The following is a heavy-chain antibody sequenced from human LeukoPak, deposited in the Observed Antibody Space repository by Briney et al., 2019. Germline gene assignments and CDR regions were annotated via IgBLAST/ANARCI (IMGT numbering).Heavy chain of an antibody. Sequence: ASVKVSCKASGGTFSSYAISWVRQAPGQGLEWMGRIIPILGIANYAQKFQGRVTITTDESTSTAYMELSSLRSEDTAVYYCARELSAAAGTGAFDIWGQGTMVTVSS. D-gene: IGHD6-13*01. CDR3: ARELSAAAGTGAFDI. J-gene: IGHJ3*02. CDR2: IIPILGIA. CDR1: GGTFSSYA. V-gene: IGHV1-69*04.